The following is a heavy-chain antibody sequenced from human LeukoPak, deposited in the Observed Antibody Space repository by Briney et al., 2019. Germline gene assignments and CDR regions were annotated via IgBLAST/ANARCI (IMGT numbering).Heavy chain of an antibody. D-gene: IGHD1-26*01. V-gene: IGHV4-61*02. J-gene: IGHJ3*02. CDR2: IYTSGST. CDR1: GGSISSGSYY. Sequence: SETLSLTCTVSGGSISSGSYYWSWIRQPAGKGLEWIGRIYTSGSTNYNPSLKSRVTISVDTSKNQFSLKLSSVTAADTAVYYCARAREQGGAFDIWGQGTMVTVSS. CDR3: ARAREQGGAFDI.